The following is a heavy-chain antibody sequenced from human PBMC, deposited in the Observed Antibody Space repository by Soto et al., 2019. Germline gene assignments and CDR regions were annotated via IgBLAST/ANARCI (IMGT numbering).Heavy chain of an antibody. CDR2: IYYSGST. V-gene: IGHV4-59*08. D-gene: IGHD3-9*01. CDR1: GGSISSYY. J-gene: IGHJ4*02. Sequence: NPSETLSLTCTVSGGSISSYYWSWIRQPPGKGLEWIGYIYYSGSTNYNPSLKSRVTISVDTSKNQFSLKLSSVTAADTAVYYCASNAILTGLDYWGQGTLVTVS. CDR3: ASNAILTGLDY.